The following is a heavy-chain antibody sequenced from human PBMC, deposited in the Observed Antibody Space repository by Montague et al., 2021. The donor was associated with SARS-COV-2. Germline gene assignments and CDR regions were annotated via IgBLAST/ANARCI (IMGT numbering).Heavy chain of an antibody. V-gene: IGHV3-30*03. J-gene: IGHJ4*02. CDR1: GFTFSSYA. CDR3: AREPKPVGYSYGYTFFDY. Sequence: SLRLSCSASGFTFSSYALHWVRQAPGKGPEWVAVISYNGRNKQFGDSVKGRATISRDKSKNTLYLQVDSLRTDDTAVYYCAREPKPVGYSYGYTFFDYWGQGTLVTVSS. D-gene: IGHD5-18*01. CDR2: ISYNGRNK.